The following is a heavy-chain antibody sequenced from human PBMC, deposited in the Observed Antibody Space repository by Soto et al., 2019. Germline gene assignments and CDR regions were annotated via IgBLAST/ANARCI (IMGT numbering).Heavy chain of an antibody. CDR2: INHRGTT. CDR1: SGSISSSDW. Sequence: QVHLEESGPGLVKPSGTLSLTCAVSSGSISSSDWWTWVRQPPGKGLEWIGEINHRGTTNYNPSLKSRDIISVDKSQNQFALRLPSVTAADTAVYYCAREKRGTIHPCYYYLDVWGKGATVTVSS. J-gene: IGHJ6*03. D-gene: IGHD1-7*01. CDR3: AREKRGTIHPCYYYLDV. V-gene: IGHV4-4*02.